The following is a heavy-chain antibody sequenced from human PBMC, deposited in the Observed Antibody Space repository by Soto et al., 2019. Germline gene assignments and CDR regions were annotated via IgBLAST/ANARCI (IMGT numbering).Heavy chain of an antibody. V-gene: IGHV4-30-4*01. CDR2: IYYSGST. D-gene: IGHD3-3*01. J-gene: IGHJ6*02. CDR1: GGSISSGDYY. CDR3: AKEPVSITIFGVSGVDV. Sequence: PSETLSLTCTFSGGSISSGDYYWSWIRQPPGKGLEWIGYIYYSGSTYYNPSLKSRVTISVDTSKNQFSLNLSSVTAADTAVYYCAKEPVSITIFGVSGVDVWGQGTTVTVS.